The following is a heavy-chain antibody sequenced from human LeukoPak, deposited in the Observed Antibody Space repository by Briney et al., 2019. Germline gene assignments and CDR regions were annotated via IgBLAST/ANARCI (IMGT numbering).Heavy chain of an antibody. V-gene: IGHV3-21*01. Sequence: PGGSLRLSCAASGFTFSNYAMNWVRQAPGKGLEWVSSISGSSSYINYADSVKGRFTISRDNANNSVYLQMNTLRAEDSAVYYCARERAAGISSDYFDYWGQGALVIVSS. CDR2: ISGSSSYI. CDR3: ARERAAGISSDYFDY. D-gene: IGHD3-22*01. CDR1: GFTFSNYA. J-gene: IGHJ4*02.